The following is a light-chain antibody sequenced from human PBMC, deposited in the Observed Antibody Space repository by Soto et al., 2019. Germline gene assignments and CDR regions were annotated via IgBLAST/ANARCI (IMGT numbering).Light chain of an antibody. CDR3: QQYGSSPRT. CDR2: GAS. Sequence: EIVLTQSPGTLSLSPGERATLSCRASQSVRSSHLAWYQQKPGQAPKLLIFGASTRAAGFPDRFSGSGSGTDFTLTISRLEPEDFAVYYCQQYGSSPRTFGQGTKVDIK. V-gene: IGKV3-20*01. J-gene: IGKJ1*01. CDR1: QSVRSSH.